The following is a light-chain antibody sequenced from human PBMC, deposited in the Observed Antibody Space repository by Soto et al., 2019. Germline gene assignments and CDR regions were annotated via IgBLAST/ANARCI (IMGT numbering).Light chain of an antibody. CDR1: QSISSW. V-gene: IGKV1-5*03. J-gene: IGKJ4*01. CDR2: KTS. CDR3: QQYDSYPLT. Sequence: DIPMTQSPSTLSASVGDRVTITCRASQSISSWMAWYQKKPGKAPNLLIYKTSNLESGVPSRFSGSGSGTEFTLTVNSLQPDDFATYYGQQYDSYPLTFGGGTKVEIK.